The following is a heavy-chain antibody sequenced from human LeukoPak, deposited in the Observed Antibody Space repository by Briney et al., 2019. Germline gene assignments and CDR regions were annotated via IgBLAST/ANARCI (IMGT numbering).Heavy chain of an antibody. CDR1: GGSFNGYT. CDR3: ARNALPTPFCGIDCYLDS. D-gene: IGHD2-21*02. Sequence: GASVKVSCKASGGSFNGYTFSWVRQAPGQGLEWMGGIIPVYGTPNYAQKFQGRVTITADRSTRTTYMELSSLLSEDTAMYYCARNALPTPFCGIDCYLDSWGQGTLVTVSP. CDR2: IIPVYGTP. J-gene: IGHJ4*02. V-gene: IGHV1-69*06.